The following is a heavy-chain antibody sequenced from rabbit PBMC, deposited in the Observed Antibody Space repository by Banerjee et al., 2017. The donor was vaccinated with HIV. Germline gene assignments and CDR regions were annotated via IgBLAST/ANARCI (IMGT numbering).Heavy chain of an antibody. Sequence: QEQLEESGGDLVKPEGSLTLTCTASGFSFSNKYVMCWVRQAPGKGLEWIACINTSSGNTVYATWAKGRFTISKTSWTTVTLQMTSLTAADTATYFCARSVAGADWRYALWGPGTLVTVS. CDR1: GFSFSNKYV. CDR2: INTSSGNT. J-gene: IGHJ4*01. V-gene: IGHV1S45*01. D-gene: IGHD4-2*01. CDR3: ARSVAGADWRYAL.